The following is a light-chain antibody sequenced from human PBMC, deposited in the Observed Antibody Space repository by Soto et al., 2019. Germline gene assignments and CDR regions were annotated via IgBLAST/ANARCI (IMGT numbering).Light chain of an antibody. Sequence: EIVLTQSPGTLSLSPGERATLSCWASQSVSSSSLAWYQQIPGQAPRLLIFGASARATGIPDRFSGSGSGTDFTLTISRLEPVDFAVYYCHHYGNSLWTFGQGTKVEIK. V-gene: IGKV3-20*01. CDR2: GAS. J-gene: IGKJ1*01. CDR3: HHYGNSLWT. CDR1: QSVSSSS.